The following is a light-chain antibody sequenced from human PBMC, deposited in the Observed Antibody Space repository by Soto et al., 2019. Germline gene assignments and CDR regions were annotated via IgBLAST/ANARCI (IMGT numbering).Light chain of an antibody. V-gene: IGKV3-15*01. CDR2: GTS. CDR1: QSVSSN. J-gene: IGKJ4*01. Sequence: EIVMTQSPATLSESPGERATLSCRASQSVSSNLAWYQQKRGQAPRLLIYGTSTRATGIPARFSGSGSGTEFTLTISSLQSADFAVYYFQLYNMCPLTFGGGTNVEIK. CDR3: QLYNMCPLT.